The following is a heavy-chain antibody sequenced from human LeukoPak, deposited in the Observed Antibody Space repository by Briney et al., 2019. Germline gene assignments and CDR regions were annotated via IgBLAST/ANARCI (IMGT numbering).Heavy chain of an antibody. CDR1: GYTFTGYY. V-gene: IGHV1-2*02. CDR2: INPNSGDT. Sequence: ASVKVSCKASGYTFTGYYMHWVRQAPGQGLEWMGWINPNSGDTNYAQKFQGRVTMTRDTSISTAYMELSRLRSDDTAVYYCARGVEWELTEYWGQGTLVTVSS. J-gene: IGHJ4*02. CDR3: ARGVEWELTEY. D-gene: IGHD1-26*01.